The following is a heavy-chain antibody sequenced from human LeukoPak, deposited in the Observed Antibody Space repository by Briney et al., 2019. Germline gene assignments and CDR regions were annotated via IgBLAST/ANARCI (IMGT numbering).Heavy chain of an antibody. J-gene: IGHJ4*02. CDR1: GFTFSSYS. CDR3: ARDLNWETY. D-gene: IGHD7-27*01. V-gene: IGHV3-21*01. Sequence: GGSLRLSCAASGFTFSSYSMNWVRQAPGKGLEWVSSISTSSSYIYYADSVKGRFTISRDNARNSLYLQMNSLRAEDTAVYYCARDLNWETYWGQGTLVSVSS. CDR2: ISTSSSYI.